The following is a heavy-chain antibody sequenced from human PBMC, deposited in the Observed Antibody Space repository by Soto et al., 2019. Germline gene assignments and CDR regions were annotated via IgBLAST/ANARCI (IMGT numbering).Heavy chain of an antibody. CDR3: VRGASLNFDY. D-gene: IGHD1-26*01. CDR1: GFTFSSYT. CDR2: ISGSGSST. Sequence: PGGSQRLSCAASGFTFSSYTMSWVRQAPGKGLEWVSTISGSGSSTYSADSVKGRFTISRDNSKNTLYLQMNSLRVEDTAIYYCVRGASLNFDYWGQGTLVTVSS. V-gene: IGHV3-23*01. J-gene: IGHJ4*02.